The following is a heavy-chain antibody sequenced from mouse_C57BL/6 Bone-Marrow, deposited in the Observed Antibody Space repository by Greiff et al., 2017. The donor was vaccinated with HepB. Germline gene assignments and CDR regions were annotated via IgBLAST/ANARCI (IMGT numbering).Heavy chain of an antibody. CDR2: ISYDGNN. CDR3: AGGSRYFDY. J-gene: IGHJ2*01. V-gene: IGHV3-6*01. Sequence: EVKLEESGPGLVKPSQSLSLTCSVTGYSITSGYYWNWNRQFPGNNLEWMGYISYDGNNNYNPSLKNRISITRDTSKNQFFLKLNSVTTEDTATYYCAGGSRYFDYWGQGTTLTVSS. CDR1: GYSITSGYY.